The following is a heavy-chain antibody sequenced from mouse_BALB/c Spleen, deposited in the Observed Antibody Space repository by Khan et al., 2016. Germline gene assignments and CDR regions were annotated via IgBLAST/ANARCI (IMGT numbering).Heavy chain of an antibody. CDR1: GFTFTDYY. CDR3: ARAYYYGSSWYFDV. J-gene: IGHJ1*01. D-gene: IGHD1-1*01. CDR2: IRNKANGYTT. V-gene: IGHV7-3*02. Sequence: EVELVESGGGLVQPGGSLRLSCATSGFTFTDYYMSWVRQPPGKALEWLGFIRNKANGYTTEYSASVKGRFTISRDNSQSILYLQMNTLRAEDSATYYCARAYYYGSSWYFDVWGAGTTVTVSS.